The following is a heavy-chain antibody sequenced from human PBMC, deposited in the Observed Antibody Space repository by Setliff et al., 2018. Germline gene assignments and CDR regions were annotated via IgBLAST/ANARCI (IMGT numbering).Heavy chain of an antibody. Sequence: SETLSLTCTVTGGSINSGPYYWTWIRQSAGKGLEWLGQIYSKGSMNYNPSLKSRVTISADSSKSQFFLRLTSVTAADTAIYYCARGDWSGNNYPVLDYWGQGTLVTVSS. CDR2: IYSKGSM. CDR3: ARGDWSGNNYPVLDY. V-gene: IGHV4-61*09. J-gene: IGHJ4*02. CDR1: GGSINSGPYY. D-gene: IGHD3-3*01.